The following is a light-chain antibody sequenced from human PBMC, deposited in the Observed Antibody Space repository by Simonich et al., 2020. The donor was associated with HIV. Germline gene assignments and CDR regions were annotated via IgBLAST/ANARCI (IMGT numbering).Light chain of an antibody. J-gene: IGKJ4*01. CDR3: QQYNSYPLT. Sequence: DIQMTQSPSTLSVSVGDRVTITCRASQGISSWLAGYQQKPGKAPKLLSYKASSLESGVPSRFSGRGSGTEFTLTISSLQPDDFATYYCQQYNSYPLTFGGGTKVEIK. V-gene: IGKV1-5*03. CDR1: QGISSW. CDR2: KAS.